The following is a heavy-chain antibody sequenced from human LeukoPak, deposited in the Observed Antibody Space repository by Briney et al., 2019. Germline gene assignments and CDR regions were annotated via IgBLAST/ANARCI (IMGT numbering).Heavy chain of an antibody. CDR3: ARSEHRRYCSSTSCYVENWFDP. D-gene: IGHD2-2*01. CDR1: GGSISSYY. CDR2: IYYSGST. J-gene: IGHJ5*02. V-gene: IGHV4-59*01. Sequence: PSETLSLTCTVSGGSISSYYWSWIRQPPGKGLEWIGYIYYSGSTNYNPSLKSRVTISVDTSKIQFSLKLSSVTAADTAVYYCARSEHRRYCSSTSCYVENWFDPWGQGTLVTVSS.